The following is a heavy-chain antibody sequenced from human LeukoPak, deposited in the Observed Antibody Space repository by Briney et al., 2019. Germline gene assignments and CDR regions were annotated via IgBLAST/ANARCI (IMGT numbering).Heavy chain of an antibody. D-gene: IGHD3-22*01. CDR3: ARDKKYYYDSSGYYPFDY. Sequence: TGGSLRLSCAASGFTFSDHYMDWVRQAPGKGLEWVGRTRNKANSYTTEYAASVKGRFTISRDDSKNSLYLQMNSLKTEDTAVYYCARDKKYYYDSSGYYPFDYWGQGTLVTVSS. CDR2: TRNKANSYTT. J-gene: IGHJ4*02. CDR1: GFTFSDHY. V-gene: IGHV3-72*01.